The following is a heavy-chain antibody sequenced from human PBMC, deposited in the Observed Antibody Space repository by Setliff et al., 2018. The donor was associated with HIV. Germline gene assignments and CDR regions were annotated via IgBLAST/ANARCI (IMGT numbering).Heavy chain of an antibody. CDR1: GFMFTSYA. D-gene: IGHD6-13*01. CDR3: AREDSSWYGSLDY. V-gene: IGHV3-23*01. J-gene: IGHJ4*02. CDR2: IRGSGDTT. Sequence: GGSLRLSCAASGFMFTSYAMTWVRQAPGKGLEWVSTIRGSGDTTHYADFVKGRFTISRDDSENTLYLQMNSLRAEDMAVYYCAREDSSWYGSLDYWGQGTLVTVSS.